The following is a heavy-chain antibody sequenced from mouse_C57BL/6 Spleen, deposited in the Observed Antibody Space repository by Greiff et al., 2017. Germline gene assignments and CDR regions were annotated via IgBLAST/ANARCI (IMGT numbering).Heavy chain of an antibody. J-gene: IGHJ3*01. V-gene: IGHV7-3*01. CDR3: ARYDGNYPAWFAY. D-gene: IGHD2-1*01. Sequence: EVQLVESGGGLVQPGGSLSLSCAASGFTFTDYYMSWVRQPPGKALEWLGFIRNKANGYTTEYSASVKGRFTISRDNSQSILYLQMNALRAEDSATYYCARYDGNYPAWFAYWGQGTLVTVSA. CDR2: IRNKANGYTT. CDR1: GFTFTDYY.